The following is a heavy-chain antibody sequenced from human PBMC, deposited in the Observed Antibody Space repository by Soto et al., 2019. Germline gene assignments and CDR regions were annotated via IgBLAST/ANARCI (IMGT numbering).Heavy chain of an antibody. J-gene: IGHJ5*02. D-gene: IGHD2-2*01. V-gene: IGHV3-21*01. CDR3: ARSDCPSTSCYVVWFDP. CDR2: ISSSSSYI. CDR1: GFSFSNYG. Sequence: EVQLVESGGGLVKPGGSLRLSCAASGFSFSNYGMNWVRQAPGKGLEWVSSISSSSSYISYADSVKGRFTISRDNAKNSGYRQMNSLRAEDTAVYYCARSDCPSTSCYVVWFDPWGQGTLVTVSS.